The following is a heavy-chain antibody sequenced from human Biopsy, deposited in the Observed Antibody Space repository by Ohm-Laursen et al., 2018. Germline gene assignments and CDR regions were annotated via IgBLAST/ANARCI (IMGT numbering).Heavy chain of an antibody. CDR2: INHSGRT. CDR3: VRGVDYYDPYHYYALDV. D-gene: IGHD3-22*01. CDR1: GESFNGYY. V-gene: IGHV4-34*01. J-gene: IGHJ6*01. Sequence: TLSLTCAVYGESFNGYYWSWIRQTPGKGLEWIGEINHSGRTNYNPSLKSRVTISVDTSKNQFSLKVRSVTAADTAVYYCVRGVDYYDPYHYYALDVWGKGRRSPSPQ.